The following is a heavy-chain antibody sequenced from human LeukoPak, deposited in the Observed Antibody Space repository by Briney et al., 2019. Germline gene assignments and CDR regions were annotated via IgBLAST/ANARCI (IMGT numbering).Heavy chain of an antibody. V-gene: IGHV3-21*01. D-gene: IGHD3-3*01. Sequence: PGGSLRLSCAASGFTFSSYSMNWVRQAPGKGLEWVSSISSSSSYIYYADSVKGRFTISRDNAKNSLFLQMNSLRAEDTAVYYCARDWRGLLIRRRGFDYWGQGTLVTVSS. J-gene: IGHJ4*02. CDR2: ISSSSSYI. CDR3: ARDWRGLLIRRRGFDY. CDR1: GFTFSSYS.